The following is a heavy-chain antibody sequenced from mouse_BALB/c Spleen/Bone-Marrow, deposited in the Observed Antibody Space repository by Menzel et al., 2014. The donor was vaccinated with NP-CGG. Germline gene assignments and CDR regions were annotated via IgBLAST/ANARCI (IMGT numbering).Heavy chain of an antibody. D-gene: IGHD2-2*01. Sequence: VQLQQSGAELVKPGASVKLSCKASDYTFTSYWMHWVKQRPGQGLEWIGEIDPSDSYTNYNQKFKGKATLTVDKASXTAYMQLSSLTSEDSAVYYCARGGNGYVGYWYFDVWGAGTTVTVSS. CDR1: DYTFTSYW. V-gene: IGHV1-69*02. J-gene: IGHJ1*01. CDR3: ARGGNGYVGYWYFDV. CDR2: IDPSDSYT.